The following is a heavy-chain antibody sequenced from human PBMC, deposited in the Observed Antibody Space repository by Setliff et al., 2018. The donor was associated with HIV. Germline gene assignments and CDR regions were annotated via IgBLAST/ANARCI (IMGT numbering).Heavy chain of an antibody. J-gene: IGHJ4*02. V-gene: IGHV3-48*01. CDR1: GFTFSTYP. CDR3: ARDLNWAFDY. Sequence: GGSLRLSCSASGFTFSTYPMNWVRQAPGKGLQWVAHLSADSSNKDYADSVKGRFTISRDNAKNSLSLQMNSLRAEDTDVYYCARDLNWAFDYWGQGSLVTVSS. CDR2: LSADSSNK. D-gene: IGHD3-16*01.